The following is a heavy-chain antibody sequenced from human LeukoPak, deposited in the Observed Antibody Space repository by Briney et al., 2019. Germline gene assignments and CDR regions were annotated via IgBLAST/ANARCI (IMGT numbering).Heavy chain of an antibody. CDR1: GFTFSSYA. CDR2: ISGSGGST. Sequence: PGGTLTLSCAVSGFTFSSYAMNWVRQAPRKGLEWVSAISGSGGSTYYADSVKGRFTISRDNSKNTLYLQMNSLRAEDTAVYYCAKPARTDYVDYWGQGTLVTVSS. CDR3: AKPARTDYVDY. V-gene: IGHV3-23*01. J-gene: IGHJ4*02. D-gene: IGHD1-14*01.